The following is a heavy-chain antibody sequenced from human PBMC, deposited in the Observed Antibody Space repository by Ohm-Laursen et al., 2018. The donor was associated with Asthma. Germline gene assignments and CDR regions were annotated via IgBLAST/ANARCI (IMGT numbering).Heavy chain of an antibody. J-gene: IGHJ6*02. V-gene: IGHV4-39*01. D-gene: IGHD6-13*01. Sequence: GTLSLTCTVSGGSISSGDYYWSWIRQPPGRGLEWIGSIYYSGSTYYNPSLKSRVTISVDTSKNQFSLKLSSVTAADTAVYYCARQEAAGSSTGYGMDVWGQGTTVTVSS. CDR2: IYYSGST. CDR1: GGSISSGDYY. CDR3: ARQEAAGSSTGYGMDV.